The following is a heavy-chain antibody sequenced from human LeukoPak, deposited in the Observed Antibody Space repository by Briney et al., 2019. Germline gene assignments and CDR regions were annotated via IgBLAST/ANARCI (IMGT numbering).Heavy chain of an antibody. CDR2: INAGNGNT. Sequence: GASVKVSCKASGYTFTSYAMHWVRQAPGQRLEWMGWINAGNGNTKYSQKLQGRVTMTTDTSTSTAYMELRSLRSDDTAVYYCARVGNVDIVATIDDAFDIWGQGTMVTVSS. V-gene: IGHV1-3*01. CDR1: GYTFTSYA. D-gene: IGHD5-12*01. CDR3: ARVGNVDIVATIDDAFDI. J-gene: IGHJ3*02.